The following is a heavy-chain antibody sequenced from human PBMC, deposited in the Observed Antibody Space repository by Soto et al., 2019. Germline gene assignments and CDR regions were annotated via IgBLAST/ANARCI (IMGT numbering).Heavy chain of an antibody. CDR1: GGSISSSNW. J-gene: IGHJ6*02. CDR2: IYHSGST. Sequence: SETLSLTCAVSGGSISSSNWWSWVRQPPGKGLEWIGEIYHSGSTNYNPSLKSRVTISVDKSKNQFSLKLSSVTAADTAVYYCAREMRLLYYYYGMDVWGQGTTVTVSS. D-gene: IGHD6-25*01. V-gene: IGHV4-4*02. CDR3: AREMRLLYYYYGMDV.